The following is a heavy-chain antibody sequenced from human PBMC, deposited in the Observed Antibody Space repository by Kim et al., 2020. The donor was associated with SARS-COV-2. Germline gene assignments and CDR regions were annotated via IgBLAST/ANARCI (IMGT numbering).Heavy chain of an antibody. V-gene: IGHV4-39*01. J-gene: IGHJ6*02. D-gene: IGHD2-2*01. CDR2: IYYSGST. Sequence: SETLSLTCTVSGGSISSSSYYWGWIRQPPGKGLEWIGSIYYSGSTYYNPSLKSRVTISVDTSKNQFSLKLSSVTAADTAVYYCARHGYCSSTSCYLPIYYYGMDVWGQGTTVTVSS. CDR3: ARHGYCSSTSCYLPIYYYGMDV. CDR1: GGSISSSSYY.